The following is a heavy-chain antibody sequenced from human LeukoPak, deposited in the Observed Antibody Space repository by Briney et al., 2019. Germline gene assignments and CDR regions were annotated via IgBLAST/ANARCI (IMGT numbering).Heavy chain of an antibody. V-gene: IGHV3-73*01. CDR3: AKGPMGSRQGIDY. D-gene: IGHD1-26*01. CDR2: IRSKTKSYAT. J-gene: IGHJ4*02. CDR1: GFTFSDSA. Sequence: GGSLRLSCAASGFTFSDSAMHWVRQASGKGLEWVGRIRSKTKSYATAYAASVKGRFTISRDDSKNTAYLQMNSLRAEDTAVYYCAKGPMGSRQGIDYWGQGTLVTVSS.